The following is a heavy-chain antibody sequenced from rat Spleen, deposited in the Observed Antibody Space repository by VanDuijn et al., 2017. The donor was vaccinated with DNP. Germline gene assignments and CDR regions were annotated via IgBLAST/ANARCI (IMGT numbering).Heavy chain of an antibody. CDR1: GFSFSDYD. CDR3: AKHWYGSFDY. D-gene: IGHD1-12*02. V-gene: IGHV5-25*01. J-gene: IGHJ2*01. Sequence: EVQLVESGGGLVQPGRSLKLSCAASGFSFSDYDMAWVRQAPPQGLEWVTAISSRGGSTYYRDSVKGRFTVSRDNRKSILYLQMDSLRSEDTATYYCAKHWYGSFDYWGQGVMVTISP. CDR2: ISSRGGST.